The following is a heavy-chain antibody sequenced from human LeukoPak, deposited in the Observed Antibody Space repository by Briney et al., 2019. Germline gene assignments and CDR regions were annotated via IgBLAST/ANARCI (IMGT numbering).Heavy chain of an antibody. Sequence: GGSLRLSCAASGFTFSSYAMSWVRQAPGKGLEWVSAISGSGGSTYYADSVKGRFTISRDNSKNSLHLQMNSLRAEDTAVYYCATHKSSGWYVYWGQGTLVTASS. CDR2: ISGSGGST. J-gene: IGHJ4*02. CDR3: ATHKSSGWYVY. CDR1: GFTFSSYA. V-gene: IGHV3-23*01. D-gene: IGHD6-19*01.